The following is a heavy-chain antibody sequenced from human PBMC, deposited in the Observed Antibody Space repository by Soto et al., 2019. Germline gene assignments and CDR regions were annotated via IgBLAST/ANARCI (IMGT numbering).Heavy chain of an antibody. CDR1: GFTFSSYG. V-gene: IGHV3-30*18. CDR2: ISYDGSNK. D-gene: IGHD4-17*01. CDR3: AKVDYGGNSGSGAT. Sequence: QVQLVESGGGVVQPGRSLRLSCAASGFTFSSYGMHWVRQAPGKGLEWVAVISYDGSNKYYADSVKGRFTISRDNSKNTLYLQMNSLRAEDTAVYYCAKVDYGGNSGSGATWGQGTMVTVSS. J-gene: IGHJ3*01.